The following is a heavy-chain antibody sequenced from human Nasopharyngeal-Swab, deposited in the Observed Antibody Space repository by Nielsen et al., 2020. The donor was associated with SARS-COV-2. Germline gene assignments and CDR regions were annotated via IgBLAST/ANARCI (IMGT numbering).Heavy chain of an antibody. CDR2: ISCNSGTI. CDR3: ARDAARSWYNWFDP. J-gene: IGHJ5*02. D-gene: IGHD6-13*01. V-gene: IGHV3-9*01. Sequence: SLKISCAASGFTFDDYAMHWVRQAPGKGLEWVSGISCNSGTIGYADSVKGRFTISRDNAKNSLFLQMNSLRTEDTALYYCARDAARSWYNWFDPWGQGTLVTVSS. CDR1: GFTFDDYA.